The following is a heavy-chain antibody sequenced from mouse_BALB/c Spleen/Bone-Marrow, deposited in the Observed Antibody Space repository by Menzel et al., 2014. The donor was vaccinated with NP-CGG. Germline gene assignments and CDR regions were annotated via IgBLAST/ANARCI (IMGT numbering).Heavy chain of an antibody. CDR2: IIPYNDGT. J-gene: IGHJ3*01. CDR3: ARPYYYGSSGDSWFAY. Sequence: EVQLQQSGPELVKPGASVKISCKASGYTFTSYVMHWVKQKPGQGLEWIGNIIPYNDGTNYNEKFKGKATLTSDKSSSTAYMELSSLTSEDSAVYYCARPYYYGSSGDSWFAYWGQGTLVTVSA. CDR1: GYTFTSYV. D-gene: IGHD1-1*01. V-gene: IGHV1-14*01.